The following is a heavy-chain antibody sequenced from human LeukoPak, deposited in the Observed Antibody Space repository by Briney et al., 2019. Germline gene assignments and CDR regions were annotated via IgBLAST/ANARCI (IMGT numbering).Heavy chain of an antibody. D-gene: IGHD4-17*01. CDR1: GYTFTSYG. CDR2: MNPNSGNT. J-gene: IGHJ4*02. CDR3: ARGRLRVGLFVFAY. Sequence: ASVKVSCKASGYTFTSYGINWVRQATGQGLEWMGWMNPNSGNTGYAQKFQGRVTMTRNTSISTAYMELSSLRSEDTAVYYCARGRLRVGLFVFAYWGQGTLVTVSS. V-gene: IGHV1-8*01.